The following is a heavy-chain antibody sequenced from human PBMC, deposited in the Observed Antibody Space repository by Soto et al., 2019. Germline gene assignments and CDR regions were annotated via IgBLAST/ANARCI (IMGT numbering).Heavy chain of an antibody. J-gene: IGHJ1*01. Sequence: EVQLVESGGGLVQPGRSLRLSCAASGFTFDDYAMHWVRQAPGKGLEWVSGISWNSGSIGYADSVKGRFTISRDNAKNALYLQMNSLRAEDTALYYCAKVLGPYDILAGWGQGTLVTVSS. V-gene: IGHV3-9*01. D-gene: IGHD3-9*01. CDR1: GFTFDDYA. CDR3: AKVLGPYDILAG. CDR2: ISWNSGSI.